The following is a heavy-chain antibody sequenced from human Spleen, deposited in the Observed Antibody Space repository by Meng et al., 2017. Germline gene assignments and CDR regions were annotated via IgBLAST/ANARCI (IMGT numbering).Heavy chain of an antibody. Sequence: GESLKISCAASGFTVSSNYMSWVRQAPGKGLEWVSVIYGGGSTYYADSVQGRFTISRDNSRNTLYLQMNSLRDEDTAVYYCARDFHDSSGYYSRGAFDIWGQGTMVTVSS. CDR3: ARDFHDSSGYYSRGAFDI. V-gene: IGHV3-53*01. CDR1: GFTVSSNY. J-gene: IGHJ3*02. CDR2: IYGGGST. D-gene: IGHD3-22*01.